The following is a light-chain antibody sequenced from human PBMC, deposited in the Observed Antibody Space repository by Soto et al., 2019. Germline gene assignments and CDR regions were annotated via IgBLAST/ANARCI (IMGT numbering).Light chain of an antibody. Sequence: VLTQPPSVSDAPRQRVTISCSGSTSNIGNNAVSWYQQFPGKAPTLIIYFDDLLPSGVSDRFSGSKSGTSASLAISGLQSEDEADYYCAAWDDSLDGVVFGGGTKLTVL. CDR2: FDD. CDR1: TSNIGNNA. CDR3: AAWDDSLDGVV. V-gene: IGLV1-36*01. J-gene: IGLJ2*01.